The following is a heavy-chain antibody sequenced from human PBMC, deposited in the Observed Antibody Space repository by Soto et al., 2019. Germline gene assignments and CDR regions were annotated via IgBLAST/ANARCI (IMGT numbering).Heavy chain of an antibody. J-gene: IGHJ4*02. CDR3: SGGKSGYYLYY. D-gene: IGHD3-3*01. Sequence: SETLSLTCTVSGESISSGDHYWSWVRQSPGEGLEWIGFIYYSGNTYYNPSLKSRVSMSVDTSNNQFSLKLSSVTAADTAVYYCSGGKSGYYLYYWGQGTLVTVSS. CDR1: GESISSGDHY. V-gene: IGHV4-30-4*02. CDR2: IYYSGNT.